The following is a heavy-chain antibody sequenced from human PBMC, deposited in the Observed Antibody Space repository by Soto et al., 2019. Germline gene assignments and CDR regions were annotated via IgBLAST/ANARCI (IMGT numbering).Heavy chain of an antibody. V-gene: IGHV1-69*13. CDR1: GGTFSSYA. CDR3: ARGSYDSSGYYFYYYYAMEV. CDR2: IIPIFGTA. J-gene: IGHJ6*02. Sequence: SVKVSCKASGGTFSSYAISWVRQAPGQGLEWMGGIIPIFGTANYAQKFQGRVTITADESTSTAYMELSSLRSEDTAVYYCARGSYDSSGYYFYYYYAMEVWGQGTTVTVSS. D-gene: IGHD3-22*01.